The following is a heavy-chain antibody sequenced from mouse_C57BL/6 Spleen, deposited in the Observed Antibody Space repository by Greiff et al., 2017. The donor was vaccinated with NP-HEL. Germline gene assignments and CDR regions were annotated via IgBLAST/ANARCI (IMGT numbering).Heavy chain of an antibody. CDR3: AREGGFDY. CDR1: GFTFSSYA. CDR2: ISDGGSYT. Sequence: EVMLVESGGGLVKPGGSLKLSCAASGFTFSSYAMSWVRQTPEKRLEWVATISDGGSYTYYPDNVKGRFTISRDNAKNNLYLQMSHLKSEDTAMNYCAREGGFDYWGQGTTLTVSS. J-gene: IGHJ2*01. V-gene: IGHV5-4*01.